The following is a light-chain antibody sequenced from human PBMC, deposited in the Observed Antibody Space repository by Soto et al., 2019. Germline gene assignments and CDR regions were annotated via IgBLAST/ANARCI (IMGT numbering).Light chain of an antibody. V-gene: IGLV1-40*01. CDR2: GNN. Sequence: QTVVTQPPSVSGAPGQRVTIPCTGSSSNIGAGFDVHWYQQLPGTAPKLLIYGNNNRPLGVPDRFSGSKSGTSASLAITGLQSEDEADYYCQSYDNSLSGVVFGGGTQLTVL. CDR1: SSNIGAGFD. J-gene: IGLJ2*01. CDR3: QSYDNSLSGVV.